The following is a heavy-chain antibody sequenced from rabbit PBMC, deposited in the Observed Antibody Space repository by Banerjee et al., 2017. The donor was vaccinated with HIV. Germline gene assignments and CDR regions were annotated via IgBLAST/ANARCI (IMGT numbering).Heavy chain of an antibody. CDR2: IYAGSSGST. J-gene: IGHJ4*01. CDR1: GFSFSTYYY. CDR3: ARYYIYDYGYFNL. V-gene: IGHV1S45*01. D-gene: IGHD6-1*01. Sequence: QEQLEESGGDLVKPEGSLTLTCTASGFSFSTYYYMCWVRQAPGKGLEWIACIYAGSSGSTYYASWAKGRFTVSETSSTTVTLQMPSLTAADTATYFCARYYIYDYGYFNLWGPGTLVTVS.